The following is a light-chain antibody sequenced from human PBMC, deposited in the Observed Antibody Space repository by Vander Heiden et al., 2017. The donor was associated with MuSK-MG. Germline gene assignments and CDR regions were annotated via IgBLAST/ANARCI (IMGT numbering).Light chain of an antibody. CDR1: QSVSSSY. Sequence: EIVLTQSPGTLSLSPGERATLSCRASQSVSSSYLAWYQQKPGQAPRLLIYGASSRATGIQDRFSGSGSGTDFTLTISRLEPEDFAVYYGQQYGEAFGQGTKVEIK. CDR3: QQYGEA. J-gene: IGKJ1*01. V-gene: IGKV3-20*01. CDR2: GAS.